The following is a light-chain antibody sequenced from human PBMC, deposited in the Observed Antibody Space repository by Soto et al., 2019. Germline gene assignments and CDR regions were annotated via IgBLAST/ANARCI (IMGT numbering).Light chain of an antibody. CDR2: GAS. V-gene: IGKV3-20*01. Sequence: ELVLTQSPGTLSLSPGERATLSCRASQSVTSSSYLAWYQQKPGQAPRLLIYGASSRATGVPDRFSGSESGTDFTLTISSLEPEDFAVYYCQPYGSSRFTFGPGTKVDIK. CDR1: QSVTSSSY. CDR3: QPYGSSRFT. J-gene: IGKJ3*01.